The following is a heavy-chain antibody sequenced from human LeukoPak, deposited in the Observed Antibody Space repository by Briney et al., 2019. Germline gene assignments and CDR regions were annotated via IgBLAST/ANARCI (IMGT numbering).Heavy chain of an antibody. J-gene: IGHJ4*02. CDR3: ARGRDDSSGWSSPPYDY. D-gene: IGHD3-22*01. CDR2: INHSGST. V-gene: IGHV4-34*01. CDR1: GGSFSGYY. Sequence: PSETLSLTCAVYGGSFSGYYWSWIRQPPGKGLEWIGEINHSGSTNYNPSLKSRVTISVDTSKNQFSLKLSSVTAADTAVHYCARGRDDSSGWSSPPYDYWGQGTLVTVSS.